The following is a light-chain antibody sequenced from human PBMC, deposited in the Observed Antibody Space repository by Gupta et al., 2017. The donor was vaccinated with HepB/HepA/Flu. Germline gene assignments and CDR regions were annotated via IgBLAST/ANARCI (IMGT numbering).Light chain of an antibody. V-gene: IGLV1-44*01. CDR3: TAWDDSLKGRV. CDR2: SNN. J-gene: IGLJ3*02. Sequence: QSVLTQPPSASGTPGQRVTVSCSGRSSNIGSNTVHWYQQLPGTAPKLLIYSNNQRPSGVPDRFSGSKSGTSASLAISGLQSEDEADYYCTAWDDSLKGRVFGGGTKLTVL. CDR1: SSNIGSNT.